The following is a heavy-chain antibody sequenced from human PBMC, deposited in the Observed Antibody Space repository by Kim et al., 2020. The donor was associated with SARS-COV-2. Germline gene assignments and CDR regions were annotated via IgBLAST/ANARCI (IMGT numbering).Heavy chain of an antibody. Sequence: GGSLRLSCAASGFTFNNAWMSWVRQAPGKGLEWVGHIKSKTDGETTDYAAPVKGRFTVSRDDSKNTLYLQMNSLKTEDTAVYYCTTYYYYDSSGYTEYFQHWGQGTLVTVSS. CDR1: GFTFNNAW. CDR2: IKSKTDGETT. V-gene: IGHV3-15*01. D-gene: IGHD3-22*01. J-gene: IGHJ1*01. CDR3: TTYYYYDSSGYTEYFQH.